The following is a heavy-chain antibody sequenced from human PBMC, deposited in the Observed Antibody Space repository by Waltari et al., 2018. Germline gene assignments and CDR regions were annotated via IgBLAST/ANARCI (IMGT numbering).Heavy chain of an antibody. CDR3: ARGLPEVYDFWSGYYSNWFDP. J-gene: IGHJ5*02. D-gene: IGHD3-3*01. CDR2: INQSGST. V-gene: IGHV4-34*01. Sequence: QVQLQQWGAGLLKPSETLSLTCAVYGGSFSGYYWSWIRQPPGKGLEWIGEINQSGSTNYNPSRNSRVTISVDTSKNQFSLKLSSVTAADTAVYYCARGLPEVYDFWSGYYSNWFDPWGQGTLVTVSS. CDR1: GGSFSGYY.